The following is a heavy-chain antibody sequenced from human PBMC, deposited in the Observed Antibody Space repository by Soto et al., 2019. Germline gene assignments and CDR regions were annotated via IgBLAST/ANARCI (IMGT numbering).Heavy chain of an antibody. V-gene: IGHV3-23*01. CDR1: GFSLSSYA. CDR2: ISGSGGST. CDR3: ANIQRRFDY. D-gene: IGHD5-18*01. J-gene: IGHJ4*02. Sequence: GSLRLCCAVAGFSLSSYAMSWVRQAPGKGLEWVSAISGSGGSTYYADSVKGRFTISRDNSKNTLYLQMNSLRAEDKAVYYCANIQRRFDYWGQGTLVTVSS.